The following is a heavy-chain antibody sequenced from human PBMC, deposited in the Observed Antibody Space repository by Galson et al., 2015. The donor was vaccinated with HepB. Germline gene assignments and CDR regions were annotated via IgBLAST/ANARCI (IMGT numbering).Heavy chain of an antibody. CDR1: GYTFTDSY. J-gene: IGHJ1*01. Sequence: SVKVSCKASGYTFTDSYIHWVRQAPGQGLEWMGRINPNSGGTDFAQNFQGRVTMTRDTSISTAFMEVNRVKSDDTAVYYCARGGSTRPTRTQKEEYFKYWGHGTLVTVSS. V-gene: IGHV1-2*06. CDR3: ARGGSTRPTRTQKEEYFKY. CDR2: INPNSGGT. D-gene: IGHD2-2*01.